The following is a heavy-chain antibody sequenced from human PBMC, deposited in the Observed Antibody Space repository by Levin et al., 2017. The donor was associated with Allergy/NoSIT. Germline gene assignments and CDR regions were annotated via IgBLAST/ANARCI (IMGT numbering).Heavy chain of an antibody. CDR3: ASARGDTAMYF. V-gene: IGHV1-46*01. D-gene: IGHD5-18*01. CDR2: INPRDGTT. J-gene: IGHJ4*02. CDR1: GYSFTSAY. Sequence: GESLKISCETSGYSFTSAYMHWVRLARGQGLEWVGIINPRDGTTYYAQKFQGRVTMTRDTSASTAYMEMKGLRSEDTGIYYCASARGDTAMYFWGQGTLITVSS.